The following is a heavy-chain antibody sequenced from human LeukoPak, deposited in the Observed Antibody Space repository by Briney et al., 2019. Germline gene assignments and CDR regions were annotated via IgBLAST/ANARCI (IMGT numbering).Heavy chain of an antibody. CDR3: ARREGYYDSSGYSYFDY. CDR2: INPNSGGT. Sequence: ASVKVSCKSSGYTFTGYYMHWVRQAPGQGLEWMGWINPNSGGTNYAQKFQGRVTMTRDTSISTAYMELSRLRSDDTAVYYCARREGYYDSSGYSYFDYWGQGTLVTVSS. CDR1: GYTFTGYY. D-gene: IGHD3-22*01. J-gene: IGHJ4*02. V-gene: IGHV1-2*02.